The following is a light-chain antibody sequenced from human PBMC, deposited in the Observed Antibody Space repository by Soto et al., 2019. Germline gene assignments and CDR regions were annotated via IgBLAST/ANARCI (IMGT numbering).Light chain of an antibody. CDR1: SSDVGGYNY. Sequence: QSALTQPAFVSGSPGQSITISCIGTSSDVGGYNYVSWYQHPPGKAPKLMISEVSNRPSGVSNRFSGSKSGNTASLTISGLQAEDEADYYCSSYTSTSTRVFGTGTKGHRP. V-gene: IGLV2-14*01. CDR2: EVS. J-gene: IGLJ1*01. CDR3: SSYTSTSTRV.